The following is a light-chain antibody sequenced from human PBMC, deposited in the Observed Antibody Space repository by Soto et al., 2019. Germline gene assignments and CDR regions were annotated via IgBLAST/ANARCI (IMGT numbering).Light chain of an antibody. J-gene: IGKJ1*01. CDR1: ESISVY. V-gene: IGKV1-39*01. CDR3: QQSYSNTRRT. Sequence: DIQMTQSPSSLSASVGDRVTITCRASESISVYLNWYQQKPGKAPNLLIYTASSLQSGVPSRFSGSGSGTDFTLTINSLQPEDFATYYCQQSYSNTRRTFGQGTRWIS. CDR2: TAS.